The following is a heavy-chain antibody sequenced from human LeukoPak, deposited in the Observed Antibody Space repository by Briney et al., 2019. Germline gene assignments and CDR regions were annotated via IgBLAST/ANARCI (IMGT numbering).Heavy chain of an antibody. V-gene: IGHV4-39*01. D-gene: IGHD5-24*01. J-gene: IGHJ4*02. CDR2: MYYSGST. CDR1: GGSISSSTNF. CDR3: VRHEEEDGYNAKTFDY. Sequence: PSETLSLTCTVSGGSISSSTNFWGWVRQPPGKGLEWMGSMYYSGSTYYNPSLKSRVTIPVDTSNNQFALKLSSVTAADTAVYYCVRHEEEDGYNAKTFDYWGQGTLVTVSS.